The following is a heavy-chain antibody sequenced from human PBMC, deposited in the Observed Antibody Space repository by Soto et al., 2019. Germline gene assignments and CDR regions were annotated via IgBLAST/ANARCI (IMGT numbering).Heavy chain of an antibody. D-gene: IGHD1-26*01. CDR2: FDPEDGET. Sequence: ASVKVSCKVSGYTLTELSMHWVRQAPGKGLEWMGGFDPEDGETIYAQKFQGRVTMTEDTSTDTAYMELSGLRSEDTAVYYCATVGGSYPNYYGMDVWGQGTTVTVSS. J-gene: IGHJ6*02. CDR3: ATVGGSYPNYYGMDV. V-gene: IGHV1-24*01. CDR1: GYTLTELS.